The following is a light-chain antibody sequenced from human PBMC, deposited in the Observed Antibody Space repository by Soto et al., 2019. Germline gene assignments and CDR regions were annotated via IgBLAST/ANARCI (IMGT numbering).Light chain of an antibody. CDR1: QSIGNL. CDR3: QQRSAWPLT. V-gene: IGKV3-11*01. J-gene: IGKJ4*01. CDR2: DIS. Sequence: EIVLTQSPASLSLSPGERATLSCRASQSIGNLFAWYQQKPGQGPRLVIYDISKRATGVPARFSGSGFGTDFTLTISSLEPEDFAVYFCQQRSAWPLTFGGGTKVEI.